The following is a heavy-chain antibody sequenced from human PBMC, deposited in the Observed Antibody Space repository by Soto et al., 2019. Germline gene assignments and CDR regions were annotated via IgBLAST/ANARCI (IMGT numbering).Heavy chain of an antibody. J-gene: IGHJ2*01. CDR2: IRSKAYGGTT. V-gene: IGHV3-49*04. CDR1: GFTFGDYA. CDR3: ARVPNYYDSSGHWYFDL. D-gene: IGHD3-22*01. Sequence: PGGSLRLSCTASGFTFGDYAMSWVRQAPGKGLEWVGFIRSKAYGGTTEYAASVKGRFTIPRDDSKNSLYLQMNSLKTEDTAVYYCARVPNYYDSSGHWYFDLWGRGTLVTVSS.